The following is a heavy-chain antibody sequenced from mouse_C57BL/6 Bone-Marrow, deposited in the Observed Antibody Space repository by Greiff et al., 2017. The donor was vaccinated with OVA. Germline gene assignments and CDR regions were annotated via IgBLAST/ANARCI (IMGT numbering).Heavy chain of an antibody. CDR3: ARLGGYDGYFWYFDV. CDR1: GYTFTSYW. J-gene: IGHJ1*03. D-gene: IGHD2-3*01. Sequence: QVQLQQPGTELVKPGASVKLSCKASGYTFTSYWMHWVKQRPGQGLEWIGNINPSNGGTNYNEKFKSKATLTVDKSSSTAYMQLSSLTSEDSAVYYCARLGGYDGYFWYFDVWGTGTTVTVSS. V-gene: IGHV1-53*01. CDR2: INPSNGGT.